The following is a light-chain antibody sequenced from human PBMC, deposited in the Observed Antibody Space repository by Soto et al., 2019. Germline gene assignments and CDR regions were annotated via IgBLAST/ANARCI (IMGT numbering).Light chain of an antibody. CDR1: QSVSSY. Sequence: EIVLTQSPATLSLSPGERATLSCRASQSVSSYLAWYQQKPGQAPRLLIYDASNRATGIPARFSGSGSGTYFTLTISSLEPEDFAVYYCQQRSNWLLTFGQGTRLEIK. CDR3: QQRSNWLLT. V-gene: IGKV3-11*01. CDR2: DAS. J-gene: IGKJ5*01.